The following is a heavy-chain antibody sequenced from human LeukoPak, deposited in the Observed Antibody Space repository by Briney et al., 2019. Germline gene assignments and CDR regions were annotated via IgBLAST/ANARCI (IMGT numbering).Heavy chain of an antibody. CDR3: AKSHDYGDYPGDY. CDR2: ISYDGSNK. D-gene: IGHD4-17*01. J-gene: IGHJ4*02. V-gene: IGHV3-30*18. Sequence: GRSLRLSCAASGFTFSSYGMHWVRQAPGKGLEWVAVISYDGSNKYYADSVKGRFTISRDNSKNTLYLQMNSLRAEDTAVYYCAKSHDYGDYPGDYWGQGTLVTVSS. CDR1: GFTFSSYG.